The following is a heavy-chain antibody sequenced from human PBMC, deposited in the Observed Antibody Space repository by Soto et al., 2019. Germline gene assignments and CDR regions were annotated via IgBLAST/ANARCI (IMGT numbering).Heavy chain of an antibody. CDR1: GYSFTNYW. J-gene: IGHJ6*02. Sequence: GESLKISCMASGYSFTNYWIAWVRQMPGKGLEWMGIIYPGDSNTRYSPSLQGQVTISVDKSISTAYLQWSSLKATDTAMYYCARHAYDFWSGHPNPRYYYGMDVWGQGTTVTVSS. V-gene: IGHV5-51*01. D-gene: IGHD3-3*01. CDR3: ARHAYDFWSGHPNPRYYYGMDV. CDR2: IYPGDSNT.